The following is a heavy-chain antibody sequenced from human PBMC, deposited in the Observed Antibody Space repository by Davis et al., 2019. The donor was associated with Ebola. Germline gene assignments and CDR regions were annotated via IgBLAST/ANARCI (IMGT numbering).Heavy chain of an antibody. V-gene: IGHV4-59*12. D-gene: IGHD4-17*01. Sequence: SETLSLTCTVSGGSISSYYWSWIRQPPGKGLEWIGEIYDSGNTNYNPSFKSRVTISVDKSKNQSSLKLSSVTAADTAVYYCARGAWHGDIDYWGQGTLVTVSS. CDR2: IYDSGNT. CDR3: ARGAWHGDIDY. J-gene: IGHJ4*02. CDR1: GGSISSYY.